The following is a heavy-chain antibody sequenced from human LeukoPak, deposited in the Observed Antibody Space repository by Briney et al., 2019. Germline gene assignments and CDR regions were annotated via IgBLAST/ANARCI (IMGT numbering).Heavy chain of an antibody. CDR1: GYTLTELS. Sequence: WASVKVSCKVSGYTLTELSMHWVRQAPGKGLEWMGGFDPEDGETIYAQKFQGRVTMTEDTSTGTAYMELSSLRSEDTAVYYCATGRGSSWYFDYWGQGTLVTVSS. D-gene: IGHD6-13*01. V-gene: IGHV1-24*01. J-gene: IGHJ4*02. CDR3: ATGRGSSWYFDY. CDR2: FDPEDGET.